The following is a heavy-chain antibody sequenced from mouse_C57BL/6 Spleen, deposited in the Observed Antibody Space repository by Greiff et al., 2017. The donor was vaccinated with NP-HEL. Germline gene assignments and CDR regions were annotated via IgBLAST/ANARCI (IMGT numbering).Heavy chain of an antibody. D-gene: IGHD1-1*01. J-gene: IGHJ2*01. CDR2: IDPETGGT. V-gene: IGHV1-15*01. Sequence: VQLQQSGAELVRPGASVTLSCKASGYTFTDYEMHWVKQTPVHGLEWIGAIDPETGGTAYNQKFKGKAILTADKSSSTAYMELRSLTSEDSAGYYCTRKSTTVVAKGDYWGQGTTLTVSS. CDR1: GYTFTDYE. CDR3: TRKSTTVVAKGDY.